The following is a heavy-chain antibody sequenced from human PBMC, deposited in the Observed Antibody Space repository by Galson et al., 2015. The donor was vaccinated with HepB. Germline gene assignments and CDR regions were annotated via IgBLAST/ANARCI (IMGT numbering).Heavy chain of an antibody. J-gene: IGHJ4*02. CDR2: IIPIFGTA. CDR3: VRCDDCSSTSCYPGCYFDY. Sequence: SVKVSCKASGGTFSSYAISWVRQAPGQGLEWMGGIIPIFGTANYAQKFQGRVTITADESASTAYMELSSLRSEDTAVYYCVRCDDCSSTSCYPGCYFDYWGQGTLVTVSS. V-gene: IGHV1-69*13. D-gene: IGHD2-2*01. CDR1: GGTFSSYA.